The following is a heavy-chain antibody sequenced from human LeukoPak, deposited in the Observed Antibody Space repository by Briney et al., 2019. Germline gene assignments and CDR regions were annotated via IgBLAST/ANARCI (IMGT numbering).Heavy chain of an antibody. CDR2: IPYDGSKK. CDR3: AKDGFGGGTFPYYLVN. V-gene: IGHV3-30*02. CDR1: GFSFITNG. Sequence: GGSLRLSCAASGFSFITNGIHWVRQAPGKGLEWVAFIPYDGSKKYYTDSVKGRFTISRDNSKNTMYLQMNSLRPEDTAVYYCAKDGFGGGTFPYYLVNWRRGTLVTVSS. J-gene: IGHJ4*02. D-gene: IGHD3-3*01.